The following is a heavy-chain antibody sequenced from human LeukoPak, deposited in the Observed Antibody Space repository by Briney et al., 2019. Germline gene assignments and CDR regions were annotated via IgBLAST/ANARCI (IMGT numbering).Heavy chain of an antibody. D-gene: IGHD3-22*01. CDR1: GFTVNTYV. Sequence: GGSLRLSCAVSGFTVNTYVMSWVRQAPGKGLEWVSAISGSGGSTYYADSVKGRFTISRDNSKNTLYLQMNSLRAEDTAVYYCAKSLITMIVVVPRNPFDYWGQGTLVTVSS. CDR3: AKSLITMIVVVPRNPFDY. V-gene: IGHV3-23*01. CDR2: ISGSGGST. J-gene: IGHJ4*02.